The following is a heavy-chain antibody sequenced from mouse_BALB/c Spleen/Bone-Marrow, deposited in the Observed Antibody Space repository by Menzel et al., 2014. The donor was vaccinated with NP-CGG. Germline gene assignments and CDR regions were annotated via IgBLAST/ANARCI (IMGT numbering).Heavy chain of an antibody. V-gene: IGHV1-69*02. CDR2: IYPSDSYT. CDR3: TRRGPTMSYFDY. D-gene: IGHD2-10*01. CDR1: GYTFTSYW. Sequence: VQLQQSGAELVRPGASVKLSCKASGYTFTSYWINWVKQRPGQGLEWIGNIYPSDSYTNYNQKFKDKATLTVDKSSSTAYMQLSSPTSEDSAVYYCTRRGPTMSYFDYWGQGTTLTVSS. J-gene: IGHJ2*01.